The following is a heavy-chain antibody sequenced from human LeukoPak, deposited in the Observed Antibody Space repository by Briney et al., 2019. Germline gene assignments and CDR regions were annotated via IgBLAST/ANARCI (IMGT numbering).Heavy chain of an antibody. V-gene: IGHV4-4*07. J-gene: IGHJ6*02. CDR3: ARGSGGGSGAYYKDHYYGMDV. Sequence: SETLSLTCSVSGGSISTYSWSWIRQTAGNALEWIGRIHRSGKTNYNPSLESRVTMSVDMSNNQFSLKLNSVTAADTAVYYCARGSGGGSGAYYKDHYYGMDVWGPGTTVTVS. CDR1: GGSISTYS. D-gene: IGHD3-10*01. CDR2: IHRSGKT.